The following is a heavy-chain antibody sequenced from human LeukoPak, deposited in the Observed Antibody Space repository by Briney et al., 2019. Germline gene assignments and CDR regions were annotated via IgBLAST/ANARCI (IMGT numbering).Heavy chain of an antibody. D-gene: IGHD6-19*01. CDR1: GFTFSSYG. J-gene: IGHJ4*02. CDR3: AKDENVRYISGWYWGEFDY. CDR2: ISYDGSDK. Sequence: GRSLRLSCAASGFTFSSYGMHWVRQAPGKGLEWVAVISYDGSDKYYADSVKGRFTISRDNSKNTLYLQMNSLRAEDTAVYYCAKDENVRYISGWYWGEFDYWGQGTLVTVSS. V-gene: IGHV3-30*18.